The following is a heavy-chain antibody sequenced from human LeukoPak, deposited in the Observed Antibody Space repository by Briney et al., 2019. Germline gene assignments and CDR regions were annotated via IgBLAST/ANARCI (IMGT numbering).Heavy chain of an antibody. CDR1: GLTFSTYS. CDR3: ARVDWMIGAFDI. J-gene: IGHJ3*02. D-gene: IGHD3-22*01. Sequence: GGSLRLSCAASGLTFSTYSMNWVRQAPGKGLEWVSYITSSSSTIYYADSVRGRFTISRDNAKNSLYLQMSGLRDEDTAVYYCARVDWMIGAFDIWGQGTMVTVSS. CDR2: ITSSSSTI. V-gene: IGHV3-48*02.